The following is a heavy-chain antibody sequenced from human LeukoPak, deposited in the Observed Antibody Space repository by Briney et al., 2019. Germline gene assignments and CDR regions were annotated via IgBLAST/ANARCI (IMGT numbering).Heavy chain of an antibody. J-gene: IGHJ6*02. CDR1: GYTPSELS. D-gene: IGHD6-19*01. CDR3: ATTARPYSSGWYFYYGMDV. CDR2: FDPEDGET. Sequence: ASVKVSCKVSGYTPSELSMHWVRQAPGKGLEWMGGFDPEDGETIYAQKFQGRVTMTEDTSTDTAYMELSSLRSEDTAVYYCATTARPYSSGWYFYYGMDVWGQGTTVTVSS. V-gene: IGHV1-24*01.